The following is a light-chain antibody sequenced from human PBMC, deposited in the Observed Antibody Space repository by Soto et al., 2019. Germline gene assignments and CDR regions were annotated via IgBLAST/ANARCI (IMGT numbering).Light chain of an antibody. CDR2: EVT. CDR3: SSYSSSSDLDVI. CDR1: NRDVGGYNY. Sequence: QSALAQPASVSGSPGQSITISCAGTNRDVGGYNYVSWYQQYPGKAPKLIIYEVTYRPSGVSNRFSGSKSGNTASLTISGLQAEDEDDYYCSSYSSSSDLDVIFGGGTKLTVL. J-gene: IGLJ2*01. V-gene: IGLV2-14*01.